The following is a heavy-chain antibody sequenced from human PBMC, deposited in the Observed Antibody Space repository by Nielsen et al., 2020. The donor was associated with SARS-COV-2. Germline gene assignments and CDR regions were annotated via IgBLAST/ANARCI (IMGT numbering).Heavy chain of an antibody. D-gene: IGHD2-15*01. CDR1: GFTFSTYG. CDR2: ISYDGSNK. V-gene: IGHV3-30*18. CDR3: AKDWTATVVVPSGGVDY. Sequence: GGSLRLSCAASGFTFSTYGMHWVRQAPGKGLEWAAAISYDGSNKYYVDSVKGRFTISRDNSKNTLYLQMSSLREEDTAVYYCAKDWTATVVVPSGGVDYWGQGTLVTVSS. J-gene: IGHJ4*02.